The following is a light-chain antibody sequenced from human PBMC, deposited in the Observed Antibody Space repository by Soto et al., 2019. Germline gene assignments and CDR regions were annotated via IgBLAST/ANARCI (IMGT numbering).Light chain of an antibody. V-gene: IGKV1-5*03. CDR3: QHYNSYSEA. Sequence: DIQMTQSPSTLSASMGDRVTITCRASQTISSWLAWYQQKPGKAPKLLIYKASTLKSGVPSRFSGSGSGTEFTLTISSLQPDDFATYCCQHYNSYSEAFGQGTKVDIK. J-gene: IGKJ1*01. CDR1: QTISSW. CDR2: KAS.